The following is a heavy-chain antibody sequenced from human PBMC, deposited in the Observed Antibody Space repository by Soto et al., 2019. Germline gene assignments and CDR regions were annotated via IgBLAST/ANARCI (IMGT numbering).Heavy chain of an antibody. J-gene: IGHJ6*02. V-gene: IGHV4-4*07. CDR3: ARNPVATMRGRDYGMDV. CDR1: GGSISSYY. Sequence: SATLSLTCTVSGGSISSYYWSWTRQPAGKGLEWIGGLYTSGSTNYNPSLKSRVTMSVDTSKNQFSLKLSSVTAADTAVYYCARNPVATMRGRDYGMDVCAQGTTVTVYS. CDR2: LYTSGST. D-gene: IGHD5-12*01.